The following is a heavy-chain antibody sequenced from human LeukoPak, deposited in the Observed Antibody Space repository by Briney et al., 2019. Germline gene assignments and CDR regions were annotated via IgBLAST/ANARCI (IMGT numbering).Heavy chain of an antibody. V-gene: IGHV3-64*01. CDR1: GFTFSSYA. CDR3: AREPPYYYYGMDV. J-gene: IGHJ6*02. Sequence: PGGSLRLSCAASGFTFSSYAMHWGRQAPGKGLEYVSAISSNGGSTYYANSVKGRFTISRDNSKNTLYLQMGSLRAEDMAVYYCAREPPYYYYGMDVWGQGTTVTVSS. CDR2: ISSNGGST.